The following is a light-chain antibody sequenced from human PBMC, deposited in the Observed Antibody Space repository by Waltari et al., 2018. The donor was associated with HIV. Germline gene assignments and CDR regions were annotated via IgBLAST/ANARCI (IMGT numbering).Light chain of an antibody. J-gene: IGKJ2*01. CDR3: QQYYSTLYT. Sequence: DIVMTQSPDSLAVSLGERATIHCKSSQSVLKSSTNKNYLAWYQHKPGQPPKLLIYWASTRESGVPDRFSGSGSGTDFTLTISSLQAEDVAVYYCQQYYSTLYTFGQGTKLEIK. CDR1: QSVLKSSTNKNY. V-gene: IGKV4-1*01. CDR2: WAS.